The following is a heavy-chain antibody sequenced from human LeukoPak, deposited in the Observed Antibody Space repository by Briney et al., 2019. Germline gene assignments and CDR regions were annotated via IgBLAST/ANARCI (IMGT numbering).Heavy chain of an antibody. CDR1: GYTFINHC. CDR3: TRTINSWFDP. J-gene: IGHJ5*02. Sequence: GASVKISCKPSGYTFINHCIHWVRQAPGQGLEWMGVIRPTDGSTSYAQNFQGRLSMTSDTSTSTAYMELSSLRSEDTAIYYCTRTINSWFDPWGQGTPVSVSS. D-gene: IGHD3-9*01. V-gene: IGHV1-46*01. CDR2: IRPTDGST.